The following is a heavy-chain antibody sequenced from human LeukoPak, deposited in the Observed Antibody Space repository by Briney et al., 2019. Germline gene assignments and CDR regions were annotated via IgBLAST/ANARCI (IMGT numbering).Heavy chain of an antibody. D-gene: IGHD3-10*01. J-gene: IGHJ4*02. V-gene: IGHV4-30-2*01. CDR1: GGSISSGGYS. Sequence: SETLSLTCAVSGGSISSGGYSWSWIRQPPGKGLEWIGYIYHSGSTYYNPSLKSRVTISVDRSKNQFSLKLSSVTAADTAMYYCARHGSAFDYWGQGTLVTVSS. CDR3: ARHGSAFDY. CDR2: IYHSGST.